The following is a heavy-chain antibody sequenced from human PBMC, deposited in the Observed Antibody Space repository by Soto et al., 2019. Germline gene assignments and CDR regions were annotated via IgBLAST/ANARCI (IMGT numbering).Heavy chain of an antibody. CDR1: GFTFSSYW. V-gene: IGHV3-7*01. CDR2: IKQDGSEK. Sequence: EVQLVESGGGLVQPGGSLRLSCAASGFTFSSYWMSWVRQAPGKGLEWVANIKQDGSEKYYVDSVKGRFTISRDNAQNSLYLQMTSLGAEATAVYYCARETRRIAEGEYWGQGTLVPVSS. CDR3: ARETRRIAEGEY. J-gene: IGHJ4*02. D-gene: IGHD6-13*01.